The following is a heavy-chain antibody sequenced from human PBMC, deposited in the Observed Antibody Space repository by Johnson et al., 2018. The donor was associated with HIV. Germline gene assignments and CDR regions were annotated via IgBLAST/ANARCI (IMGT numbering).Heavy chain of an antibody. CDR2: LKSRTDGETA. J-gene: IGHJ3*02. CDR1: GFTFTNAW. D-gene: IGHD3-16*01. Sequence: VQLVESGGGLVKPGGSLRLSCAASGFTFTNAWMHWVRQAPGKGLEWVGRLKSRTDGETADYAAPVKGRFTISRDDSKNTLYLQMNSLRAEDTAVYYCAREGDGGAFDIWGQGTMVTVSS. V-gene: IGHV3-15*01. CDR3: AREGDGGAFDI.